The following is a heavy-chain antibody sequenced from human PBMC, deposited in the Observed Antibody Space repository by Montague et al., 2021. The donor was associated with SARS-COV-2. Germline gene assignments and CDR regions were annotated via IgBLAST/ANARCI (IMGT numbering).Heavy chain of an antibody. CDR3: VKDLHESTSYYLGSDS. J-gene: IGHJ4*02. D-gene: IGHD3-22*01. CDR2: ISNSGV. Sequence: SLRLSCVASRSTFSSDVMSWFRQAPGKGPEWVSAISNSGVFYADSVKGRFTISRDISKKEVYLQMNSLRAEDTAVYYCVKDLHESTSYYLGSDSWGLGTLVTVSS. V-gene: IGHV3-23*01. CDR1: RSTFSSDV.